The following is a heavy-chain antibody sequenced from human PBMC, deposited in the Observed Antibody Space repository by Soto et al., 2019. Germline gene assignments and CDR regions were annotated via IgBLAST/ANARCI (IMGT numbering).Heavy chain of an antibody. Sequence: QVQLVQSGAEVKKPGASVKVSCKASGYTFTSYDINWVRQATGQGLEWMGWMNPNSGNTGYAQKFQGRVTMTRNTSISTAYMELCSLRSEDTAVYYCARVRYYYGSGSKTYWFDPWGQGTLVTVSS. D-gene: IGHD3-10*01. CDR2: MNPNSGNT. J-gene: IGHJ5*02. V-gene: IGHV1-8*01. CDR3: ARVRYYYGSGSKTYWFDP. CDR1: GYTFTSYD.